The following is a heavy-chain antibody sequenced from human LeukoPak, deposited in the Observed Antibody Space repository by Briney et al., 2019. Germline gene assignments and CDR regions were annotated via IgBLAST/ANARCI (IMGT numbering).Heavy chain of an antibody. Sequence: SETLSLTCAVYGGSFSGYYWSWIRQPPGKGLEWIGEINHSGSTNYNPSLKSRVTISVDTSKNQFSLKLSSVTAADTAVYYCARVRGGHSILWFGESYWFDPWGQGTLVTVSS. V-gene: IGHV4-34*01. CDR1: GGSFSGYY. CDR2: INHSGST. D-gene: IGHD3-10*01. CDR3: ARVRGGHSILWFGESYWFDP. J-gene: IGHJ5*02.